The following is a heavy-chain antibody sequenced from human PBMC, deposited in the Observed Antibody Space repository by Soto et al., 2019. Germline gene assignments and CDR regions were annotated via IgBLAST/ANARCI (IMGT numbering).Heavy chain of an antibody. CDR1: GFTFSSYA. CDR3: ARVVVRLVPAAMPGANDY. CDR2: ISYDGSNK. Sequence: QVQLVESGGGVVQPGRSLRLSCAASGFTFSSYAMHWVRQAPGKGLEWVAVISYDGSNKYYADSVKGRFTISRDNSKNTXXLQMNRRRAEDTAVYYCARVVVRLVPAAMPGANDYWGQGTLVTVSS. J-gene: IGHJ4*02. V-gene: IGHV3-30-3*01. D-gene: IGHD2-2*01.